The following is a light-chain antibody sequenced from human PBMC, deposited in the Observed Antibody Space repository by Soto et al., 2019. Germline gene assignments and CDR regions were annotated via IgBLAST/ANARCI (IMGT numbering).Light chain of an antibody. V-gene: IGLV1-51*02. J-gene: IGLJ2*01. CDR1: TSNIGKNY. CDR3: GTWDTSLSAGV. CDR2: GNS. Sequence: QSVLTQPPSVSAAPGQKVTISCSGSTSNIGKNYVSWYQQLPETAPKLLIYGNSQRPSEIPDRFSGSKSGSSATLDITGLQTEDEADYYCGTWDTSLSAGVFGGGTKVTVL.